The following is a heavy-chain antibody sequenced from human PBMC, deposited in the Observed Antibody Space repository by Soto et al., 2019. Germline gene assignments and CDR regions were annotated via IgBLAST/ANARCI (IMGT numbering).Heavy chain of an antibody. CDR1: GGSFSGYY. CDR3: ARGYSGYDYLP. V-gene: IGHV4-34*01. D-gene: IGHD5-12*01. CDR2: INHSGST. J-gene: IGHJ5*02. Sequence: QVQLQQWGAGLLKPSETLSLTCAVYGGSFSGYYWSWIRQSPGKGLEWVGEINHSGSTNYNPSLKSRVTISLDTSKNQFSLKLSSVTAADTAVYYCARGYSGYDYLPWGQGTLVTVSS.